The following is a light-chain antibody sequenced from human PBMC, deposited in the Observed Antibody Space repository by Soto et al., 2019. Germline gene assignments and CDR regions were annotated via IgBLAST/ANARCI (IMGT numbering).Light chain of an antibody. CDR1: SSDVGSYNL. Sequence: LTQPASVSGSPGQSITISCTGTSSDVGSYNLVSWYQQHPGKAPKLMIYEVSKRPSGVSNRFSGSKSGNTASLTISGLQAEDEADYYCCSYAGSSTPSYVFGTGTKVTVL. V-gene: IGLV2-23*02. J-gene: IGLJ1*01. CDR2: EVS. CDR3: CSYAGSSTPSYV.